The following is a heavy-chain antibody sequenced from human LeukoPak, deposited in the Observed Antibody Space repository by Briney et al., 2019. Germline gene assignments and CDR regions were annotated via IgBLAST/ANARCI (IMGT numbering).Heavy chain of an antibody. Sequence: SETLSLTCAVHGGSFNGYYWSWIRQPPGKRLEWIGGIYDSRSTKYNPSLKSRVTISVDTSKNQFSLKLNSVTAADTAVYYCARGPPVVYDVLTGYYRFDYWGQGTLVTVSS. V-gene: IGHV4-34*01. CDR2: IYDSRST. CDR3: ARGPPVVYDVLTGYYRFDY. D-gene: IGHD3-9*01. CDR1: GGSFNGYY. J-gene: IGHJ4*02.